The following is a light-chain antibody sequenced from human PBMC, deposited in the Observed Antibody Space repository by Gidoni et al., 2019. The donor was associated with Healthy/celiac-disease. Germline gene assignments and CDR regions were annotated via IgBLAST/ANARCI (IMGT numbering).Light chain of an antibody. V-gene: IGLV1-47*02. Sequence: QSVLTQPPSASGTTGQRVTISCSGSSSNIGSNYVYWYQQLPGTAPKLLIYSNNQRPSGVPARFSGSKSGTSASLAISGLRSEDEADYYCAAWDDSLSGPGVFGGGTKLTVL. CDR1: SSNIGSNY. CDR2: SNN. J-gene: IGLJ3*02. CDR3: AAWDDSLSGPGV.